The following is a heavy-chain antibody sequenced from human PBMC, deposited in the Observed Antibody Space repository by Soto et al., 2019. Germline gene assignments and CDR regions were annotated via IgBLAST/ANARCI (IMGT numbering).Heavy chain of an antibody. V-gene: IGHV1-2*04. J-gene: IGHJ4*02. CDR3: ARGGYDFWSGYYTFDY. CDR2: INPNSGGT. D-gene: IGHD3-3*01. CDR1: GYTFTGYY. Sequence: ASVKVSCKASGYTFTGYYMHWVRQAPGQGLEWMGWINPNSGGTNYAQKFQGWVTMTRDTSISTAYMELSRLRFDDTAVYYCARGGYDFWSGYYTFDYWGQGTLVTVSS.